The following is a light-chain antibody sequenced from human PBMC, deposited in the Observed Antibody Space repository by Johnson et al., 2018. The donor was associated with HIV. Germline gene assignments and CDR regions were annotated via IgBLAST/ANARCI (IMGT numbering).Light chain of an antibody. J-gene: IGLJ1*01. V-gene: IGLV1-51*01. CDR3: GSWDTSLSASL. CDR1: SSNIDNDY. CDR2: DNN. Sequence: QSVLTQPPSVSAVPGQKVTISCSGASSNIDNDYVSWYQQIPGTAPKLLIYDNNKRPSGIPDRFSGSKSGSSATLAITGLQTGDEGDYYCGSWDTSLSASLFGTGTKVSVL.